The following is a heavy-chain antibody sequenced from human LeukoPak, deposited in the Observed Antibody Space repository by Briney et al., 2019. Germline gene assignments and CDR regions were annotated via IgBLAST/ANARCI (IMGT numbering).Heavy chain of an antibody. CDR1: GFTVSSSY. Sequence: GGSLRLSCAASGFTVSSSYMYWVRQAPGKGLEWVSSISSSSSYIYYADSVKGRFTISRDNAKNSLYLQMNSLRAEDTAVYYCARIRGYSYGYINYWGQGTLVTVSS. J-gene: IGHJ4*02. CDR2: ISSSSSYI. V-gene: IGHV3-21*01. D-gene: IGHD5-18*01. CDR3: ARIRGYSYGYINY.